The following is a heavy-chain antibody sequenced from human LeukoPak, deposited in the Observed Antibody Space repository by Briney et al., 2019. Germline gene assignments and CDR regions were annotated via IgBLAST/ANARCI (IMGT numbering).Heavy chain of an antibody. J-gene: IGHJ5*02. V-gene: IGHV4-4*02. CDR1: GVSISSSNW. CDR2: IYHSGST. D-gene: IGHD6-19*01. Sequence: SGTLSLTCAVSGVSISSSNWWNWVRQPPVKGLEWIGEIYHSGSTNYNPSLKSRVTISVDKSKNQFSLKLSSVTAADTAVYYCVTIAVAGTNWFDPWGQGTLVTVSS. CDR3: VTIAVAGTNWFDP.